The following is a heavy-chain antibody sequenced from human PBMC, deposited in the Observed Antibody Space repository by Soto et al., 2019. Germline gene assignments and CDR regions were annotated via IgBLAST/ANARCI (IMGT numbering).Heavy chain of an antibody. Sequence: QVQLVESGGGVVQPGRSLRLSCAASGFTFSSYAMHWVRQAPGKGLEWVAVISYDGSNKYYADSVKGRFTISRDNSKNTLYLQMNSLRAEDTAVYYCARDKAYYGSGSYLKLGMDVWGQGTTVTVSS. J-gene: IGHJ6*02. D-gene: IGHD3-10*01. CDR2: ISYDGSNK. V-gene: IGHV3-30-3*01. CDR3: ARDKAYYGSGSYLKLGMDV. CDR1: GFTFSSYA.